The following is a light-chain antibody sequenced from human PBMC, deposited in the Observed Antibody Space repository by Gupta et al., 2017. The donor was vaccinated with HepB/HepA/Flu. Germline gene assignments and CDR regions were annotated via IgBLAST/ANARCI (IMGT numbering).Light chain of an antibody. CDR1: HTVSTSY. CDR2: GAS. J-gene: IGKJ4*01. Sequence: TGSPATLSLSPGDTATLSCRASHTVSTSYLVWYQQKPGQAPRLLIHGASTRATGVPDRFSGSGSDTDFTLTISGLEPEDFAVYYCHEEVSSSPSFGGGTRVE. V-gene: IGKV3-20*01. CDR3: HEEVSSSPS.